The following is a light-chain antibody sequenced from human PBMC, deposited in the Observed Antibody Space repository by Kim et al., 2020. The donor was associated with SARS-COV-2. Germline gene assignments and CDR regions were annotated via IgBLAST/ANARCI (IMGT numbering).Light chain of an antibody. CDR1: SLRSYY. CDR2: GKN. CDR3: NSRDSSGHHLV. J-gene: IGLJ3*02. Sequence: SSELTQDPAVSVALGQTVRITCQGDSLRSYYASWYQQKPGQAPVLVIYGKNNRPSGIPDRFSGSSSVNKASLTITGAQAEDEADYYCNSRDSSGHHLVFG. V-gene: IGLV3-19*01.